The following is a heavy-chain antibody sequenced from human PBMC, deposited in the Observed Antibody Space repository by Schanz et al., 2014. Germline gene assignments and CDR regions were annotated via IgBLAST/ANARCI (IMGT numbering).Heavy chain of an antibody. CDR2: ISSSSMYI. Sequence: VQLVESGGDLVKPGRSLRLSCAASGFSFSTYGMTWVRQAPGKGLEWVSSISSSSMYIYQADSMRGRFTISRDNAKNSLYLQVNNLSAEDTAVYYCVRDKKGFVAVAGRAPFDYWGQGTLVTVSS. D-gene: IGHD6-19*01. J-gene: IGHJ4*02. CDR3: VRDKKGFVAVAGRAPFDY. CDR1: GFSFSTYG. V-gene: IGHV3-21*01.